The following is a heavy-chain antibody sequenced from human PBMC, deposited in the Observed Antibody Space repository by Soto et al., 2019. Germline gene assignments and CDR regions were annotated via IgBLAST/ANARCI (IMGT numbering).Heavy chain of an antibody. D-gene: IGHD6-19*01. CDR1: GFTFSSYA. J-gene: IGHJ4*02. CDR2: ISYDGSNK. V-gene: IGHV3-30-3*01. Sequence: GGSLRLSCAASGFTFSSYAMHWVRQAPGKGLEWVAVISYDGSNKYYADSVKGLFTISRDNSKNTLYLQMNSLRAEDTAVYYCASPPRAVAGYYFDYWGQGTLVTVSS. CDR3: ASPPRAVAGYYFDY.